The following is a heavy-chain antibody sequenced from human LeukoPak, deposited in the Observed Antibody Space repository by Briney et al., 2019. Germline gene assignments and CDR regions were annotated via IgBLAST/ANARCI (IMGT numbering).Heavy chain of an antibody. D-gene: IGHD2-21*02. CDR2: IYSSGST. Sequence: SETLSLTCSVSGDSISSLYWSWVRQPAGEGLEWIGRIYSSGSTNYNPSLKSRVIMSVDTSKNQFSLKLSPVTAADTAVYYCARVGRKYCYGGACFNPLDYWGQGILVTVSS. CDR1: GDSISSLY. V-gene: IGHV4-4*07. J-gene: IGHJ4*02. CDR3: ARVGRKYCYGGACFNPLDY.